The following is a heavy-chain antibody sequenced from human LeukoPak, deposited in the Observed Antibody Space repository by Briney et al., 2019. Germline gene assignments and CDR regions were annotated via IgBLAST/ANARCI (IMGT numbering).Heavy chain of an antibody. CDR2: IYPDGKA. CDR3: ATLKGWYGEGCFDY. D-gene: IGHD3-10*01. Sequence: GGSLRLSCAASGVTVSTIYMGWVRQAPGKGLDWVSVIYPDGKAYYAESVKGRFTISRDSSENTLFLQMNSLRAEDTAVYYCATLKGWYGEGCFDYWGQGTLVTVSS. CDR1: GVTVSTIY. V-gene: IGHV3-53*01. J-gene: IGHJ4*02.